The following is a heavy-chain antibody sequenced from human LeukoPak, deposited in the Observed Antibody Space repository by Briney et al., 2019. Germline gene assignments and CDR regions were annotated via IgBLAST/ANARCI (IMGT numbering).Heavy chain of an antibody. CDR1: GYTFTGYY. D-gene: IGHD6-13*01. Sequence: ASVKVSCKASGYTFTGYYMHWVRQAPGQGLEWMGWISAYNGNTNYAQKLQGRVTMTTDTSTSTAYMELRSLRSDDTAVYYCARDNNWGSSSWYYWGQGTLVTVSS. J-gene: IGHJ4*02. V-gene: IGHV1-18*04. CDR2: ISAYNGNT. CDR3: ARDNNWGSSSWYY.